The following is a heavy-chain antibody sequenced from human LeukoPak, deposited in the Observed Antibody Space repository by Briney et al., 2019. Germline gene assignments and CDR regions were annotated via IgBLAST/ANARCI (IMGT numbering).Heavy chain of an antibody. Sequence: GGSLRLSCAASGFTFNNYPMHWVRQAPGKELEWVAVISFDGNNAYYPDSVNGRFTISRDNSQNTLSLQMNSLRPEDTAEYYWDRGVYSSGGADVYDIWGQGTMVTVSS. J-gene: IGHJ3*02. CDR2: ISFDGNNA. CDR1: GFTFNNYP. V-gene: IGHV3-30*01. CDR3: DRGVYSSGGADVYDI. D-gene: IGHD6-19*01.